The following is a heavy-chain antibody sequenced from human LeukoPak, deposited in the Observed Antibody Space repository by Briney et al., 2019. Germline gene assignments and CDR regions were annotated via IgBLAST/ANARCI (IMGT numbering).Heavy chain of an antibody. CDR1: GYTFTSYG. D-gene: IGHD6-13*01. V-gene: IGHV1-18*01. Sequence: GASVKVSCKASGYTFTSYGISWVRQAPGQGLEWMGWISAYNGSTNYAQKLQGRVTMTTDTSTSTAYMELRSLRSDDTAVYYCARVNKGSSWYNWFDPWGQGTLVTVSS. CDR3: ARVNKGSSWYNWFDP. CDR2: ISAYNGST. J-gene: IGHJ5*02.